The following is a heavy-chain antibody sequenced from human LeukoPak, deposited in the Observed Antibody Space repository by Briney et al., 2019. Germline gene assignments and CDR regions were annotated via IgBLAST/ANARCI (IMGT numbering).Heavy chain of an antibody. V-gene: IGHV3-7*03. CDR1: GFSFSSNW. Sequence: GGSLRLSCAAPGFSFSSNWMGWVRQAPGKGLEWVAHIKRDGSQKYYLDSVKGRFTISRDNAKNSLYLQMNSLRDEDTAVYYCVRVHGGGYWGQGTLVTVSS. J-gene: IGHJ4*02. D-gene: IGHD3-16*01. CDR2: IKRDGSQK. CDR3: VRVHGGGY.